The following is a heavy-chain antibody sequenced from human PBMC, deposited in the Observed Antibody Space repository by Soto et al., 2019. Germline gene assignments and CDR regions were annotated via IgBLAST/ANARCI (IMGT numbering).Heavy chain of an antibody. Sequence: QVQLVESGGGVVEPGRSLRLSCAASGYTFSDHAMHWARQAPGKGLEWLALISYDGINKNYADSVRGRFTISTDSSKKTLFLQMNSLRPEDTAVYYCFASSGCWGQGTLVTVSS. V-gene: IGHV3-30-3*01. CDR3: FASSGC. D-gene: IGHD3-10*01. J-gene: IGHJ4*02. CDR1: GYTFSDHA. CDR2: ISYDGINK.